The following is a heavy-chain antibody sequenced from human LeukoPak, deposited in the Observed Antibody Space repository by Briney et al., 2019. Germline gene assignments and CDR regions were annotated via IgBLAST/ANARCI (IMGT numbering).Heavy chain of an antibody. D-gene: IGHD6-19*01. CDR3: ARLRRESSGWYDY. CDR2: IYSGGST. V-gene: IGHV3-53*01. CDR1: GFTVSSNY. Sequence: PGGSLGLSCAASGFTVSSNYMSWVRQAPGKGLEWVSVIYSGGSTYYADSVKGRFTISRDNSKNTLYLQMNSLRAEDTAVYYCARLRRESSGWYDYWGQGTLVTVSS. J-gene: IGHJ4*02.